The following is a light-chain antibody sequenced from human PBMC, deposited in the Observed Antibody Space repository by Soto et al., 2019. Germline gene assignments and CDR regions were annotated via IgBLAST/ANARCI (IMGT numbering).Light chain of an antibody. J-gene: IGKJ1*01. CDR1: QSISSC. V-gene: IGKV1-5*03. CDR2: KAS. CDR3: QQYNSYLWT. Sequence: DIPMTQSPSTLSASVGDRVTITCRASQSISSCLAWYQQKPGKAPKLLIYKASTLETGVPSRFSGSGSGTEFTLTISGLQPDDFASYYCQQYNSYLWTFGQGTKVEIK.